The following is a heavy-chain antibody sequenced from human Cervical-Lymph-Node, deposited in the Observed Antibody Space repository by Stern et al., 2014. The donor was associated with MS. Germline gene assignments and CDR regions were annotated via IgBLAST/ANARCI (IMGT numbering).Heavy chain of an antibody. Sequence: QVTLRESGPTLVRPTQTLTLTCTFSGFSLTSRGVGVAWIRQPPGKALEWLGLIYWDDDKRYSPSLQSRLSITKDTSKNQVVLTLTNVDPVDTATYYCAHRPLSLAAVYFDYWGQGALVTVSS. CDR2: IYWDDDK. CDR3: AHRPLSLAAVYFDY. CDR1: GFSLTSRGVG. J-gene: IGHJ4*02. V-gene: IGHV2-5*02. D-gene: IGHD6-6*01.